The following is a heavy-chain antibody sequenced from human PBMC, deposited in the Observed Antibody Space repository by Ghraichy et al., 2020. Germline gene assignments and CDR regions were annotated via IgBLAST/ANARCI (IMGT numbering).Heavy chain of an antibody. CDR3: ARDRYSGSGSFSPLWN. V-gene: IGHV3-48*03. CDR2: ISSSSSTI. J-gene: IGHJ4*02. Sequence: GGSLRLSCAASGFTFSSFEMNWVRQAPGKGLEWVSFISSSSSTIYYADSVKGRFTISRDNAKNSLYLQMNSLRDEDTGVYYCARDRYSGSGSFSPLWNWGQGTLVTVSS. D-gene: IGHD3-10*01. CDR1: GFTFSSFE.